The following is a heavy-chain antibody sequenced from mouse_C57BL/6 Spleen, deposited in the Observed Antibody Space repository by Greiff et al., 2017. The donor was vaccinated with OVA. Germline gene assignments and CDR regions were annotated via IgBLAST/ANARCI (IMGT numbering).Heavy chain of an antibody. V-gene: IGHV1-80*01. CDR2: IYPGDGDT. CDR1: GYAFSSYW. CDR3: ARSGDYYSPWYFDV. Sequence: VHLVESGAELVKPGASVKISCKASGYAFSSYWMNWVKQRPGKGLEWIGQIYPGDGDTNYNGKFKGKATLTADKSSSTAYMQLSSLTSEDSAVYFCARSGDYYSPWYFDVWGTGTTVTVSS. J-gene: IGHJ1*03. D-gene: IGHD2-12*01.